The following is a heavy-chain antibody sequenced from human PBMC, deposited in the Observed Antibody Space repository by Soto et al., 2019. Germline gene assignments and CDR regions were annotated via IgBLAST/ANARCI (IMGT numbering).Heavy chain of an antibody. V-gene: IGHV3-11*01. CDR3: ARMGSGYDFVL. Sequence: QVQMGESGGGLVKPGGSLRLSCAVSGFSLSDYYMSWIRQAPGKGLEWVSKISSSGATTDYADSVKGRFTISRDNAKNSLYLQMNSLRVEDMAVYYCARMGSGYDFVLWGQGTLVNVSS. J-gene: IGHJ4*02. D-gene: IGHD5-12*01. CDR2: ISSSGATT. CDR1: GFSLSDYY.